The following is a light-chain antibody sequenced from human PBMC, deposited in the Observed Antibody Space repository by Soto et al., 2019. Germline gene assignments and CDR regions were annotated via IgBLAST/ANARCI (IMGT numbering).Light chain of an antibody. CDR3: QQRSNWPPRLT. J-gene: IGKJ4*01. Sequence: EIVLTQSPATLSLSPGERATLSCRASQSVSSYLAWYQQKPGQAPRLLIYDASNRATGIPARFSGSGSGTDFPPSISSLEPEDFAVYDCQQRSNWPPRLTFGGGTKVEIK. CDR1: QSVSSY. V-gene: IGKV3-11*01. CDR2: DAS.